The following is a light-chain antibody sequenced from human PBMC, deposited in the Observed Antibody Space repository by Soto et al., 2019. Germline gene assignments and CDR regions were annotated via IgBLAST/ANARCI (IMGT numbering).Light chain of an antibody. CDR2: DVT. CDR3: CSYAGTHVV. Sequence: QSALTQPASVSGSPGQSITISCTGTSSDVGSYNLVSWYQQYPGKAPKLMIYDVTKRPSGVSNRFSGSKSGNTASLTGSGIQAEDEAAYYCCSYAGTHVVFGGGTKVTVL. CDR1: SSDVGSYNL. J-gene: IGLJ2*01. V-gene: IGLV2-23*02.